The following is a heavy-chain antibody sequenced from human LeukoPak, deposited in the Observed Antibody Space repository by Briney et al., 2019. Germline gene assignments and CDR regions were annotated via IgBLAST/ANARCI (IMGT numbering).Heavy chain of an antibody. CDR1: GGSISSSSYY. V-gene: IGHV4-39*01. CDR3: ARQHSRWSHYFDY. D-gene: IGHD6-13*01. CDR2: IYYSGST. Sequence: SETLSLTCTVSGGSISSSSYYWGWLRQPPGKGLEWIGSIYYSGSTYYNPSLKSRVTISVDTSKNQFSLKLSSVTAADTAVYYCARQHSRWSHYFDYWGQGTLVTVSS. J-gene: IGHJ4*02.